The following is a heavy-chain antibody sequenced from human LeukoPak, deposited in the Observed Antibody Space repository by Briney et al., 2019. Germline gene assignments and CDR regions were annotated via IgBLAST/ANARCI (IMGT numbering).Heavy chain of an antibody. CDR3: ARVGSARSLPSLRYFDH. Sequence: SETLSLTCTVSGYSISSGYYWGWIRQPPGKGLEWIGSIYHSGSTYYNPSLKSRVTISVDTSKNQFSLKLSSVTAADTAVYYCARVGSARSLPSLRYFDHWGQGTLVTVSS. V-gene: IGHV4-38-2*02. CDR1: GYSISSGYY. J-gene: IGHJ4*02. D-gene: IGHD3-10*01. CDR2: IYHSGST.